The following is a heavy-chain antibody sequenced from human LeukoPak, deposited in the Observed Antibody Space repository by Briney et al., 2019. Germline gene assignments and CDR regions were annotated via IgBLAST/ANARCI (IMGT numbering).Heavy chain of an antibody. CDR3: ARLGYCSSTSCLRP. CDR1: GGSFSGYY. Sequence: SETLSLTCAVYGGSFSGYYWSWIRQPPGKGLEWIGEINHSGSTNYNPSLKSRVTISVDTSKNQFFLKLSSVTAADTAVYYCARLGYCSSTSCLRPWGQGTLVTVSS. V-gene: IGHV4-34*01. D-gene: IGHD2-2*01. CDR2: INHSGST. J-gene: IGHJ5*02.